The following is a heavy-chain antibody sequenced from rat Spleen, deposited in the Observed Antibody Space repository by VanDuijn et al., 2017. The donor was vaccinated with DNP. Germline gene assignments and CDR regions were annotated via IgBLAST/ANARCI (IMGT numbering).Heavy chain of an antibody. CDR3: ARDSGYDYFDY. CDR1: GFTFSNYG. V-gene: IGHV5-19*01. CDR2: ISPGGGYT. Sequence: EVQLVDSGGGLVQPGRSLKLSCAASGFTFSNYGLHWIRQAPTKGLEWVASISPGGGYTYYRDSVKGRFTISRDIAKSTLYLQMNSLRSEDMATYYCARDSGYDYFDYWGQGVMVTVSS. D-gene: IGHD4-3*01. J-gene: IGHJ2*01.